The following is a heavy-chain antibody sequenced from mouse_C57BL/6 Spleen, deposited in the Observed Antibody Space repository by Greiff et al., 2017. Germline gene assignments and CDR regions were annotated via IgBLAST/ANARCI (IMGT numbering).Heavy chain of an antibody. Sequence: EVNVVESGGGLVQSGRSLRLSCATSGFTFSDFYMEWVRQAPGKGLEWIAASRNKANDYTTEYSASVKGRFIVSRDTSQSILYLQMNALRAEDTAIYYCARDAGYGSAMDYWGQGTSVTVSS. D-gene: IGHD1-1*01. CDR1: GFTFSDFY. CDR2: SRNKANDYTT. CDR3: ARDAGYGSAMDY. J-gene: IGHJ4*01. V-gene: IGHV7-1*01.